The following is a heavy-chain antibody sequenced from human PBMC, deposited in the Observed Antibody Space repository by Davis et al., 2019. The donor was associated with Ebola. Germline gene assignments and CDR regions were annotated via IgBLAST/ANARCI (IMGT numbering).Heavy chain of an antibody. V-gene: IGHV4-34*01. CDR1: GWSFSGYY. CDR3: ARGLFWSGLDV. D-gene: IGHD1-1*01. CDR2: INHSGIT. J-gene: IGHJ6*02. Sequence: SETLSLTCAAYGWSFSGYYWSWIRQLPGKGREWSGAINHSGITSYNPSLKSRVTISVDTSKKQFSLKLRSVTAADTPVYYCARGLFWSGLDVWGQGTTVTVSS.